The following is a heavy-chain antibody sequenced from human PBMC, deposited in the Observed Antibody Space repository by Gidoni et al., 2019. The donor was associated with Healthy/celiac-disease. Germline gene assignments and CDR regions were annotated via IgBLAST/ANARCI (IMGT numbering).Heavy chain of an antibody. CDR2: ISYDGSKK. CDR3: AKTRFPGSAAGTGGYDY. CDR1: GFTFRSYG. D-gene: IGHD6-13*01. Sequence: QVQLVESGGGVVQPGRSLRLSCAASGFTFRSYGMNWVRQAPGKGLEWVAVISYDGSKKYYADSVKGRFTISRDNSKNKLYLQMNSLRAEDTAVYYCAKTRFPGSAAGTGGYDYWGQGTLVTVSS. V-gene: IGHV3-30*18. J-gene: IGHJ4*02.